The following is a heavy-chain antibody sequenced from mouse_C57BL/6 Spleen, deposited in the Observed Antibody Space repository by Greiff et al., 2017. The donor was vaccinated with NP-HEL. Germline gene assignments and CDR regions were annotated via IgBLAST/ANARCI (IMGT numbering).Heavy chain of an antibody. CDR2: IYPGDGDT. D-gene: IGHD3-2*02. CDR1: GYAFSSYW. CDR3: ARGGLRLGFAY. Sequence: QVQLKESGAELVKPGASVKISCKASGYAFSSYWMNWVKQRPGKGLEWIGQIYPGDGDTNYNGKFKGKATLTADKSSSTAYMQLSSLTSEDSAVYFCARGGLRLGFAYWGQGTLVTVSA. V-gene: IGHV1-80*01. J-gene: IGHJ3*01.